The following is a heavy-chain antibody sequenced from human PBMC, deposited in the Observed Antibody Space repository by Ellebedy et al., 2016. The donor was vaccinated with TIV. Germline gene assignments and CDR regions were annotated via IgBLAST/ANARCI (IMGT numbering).Heavy chain of an antibody. CDR1: GGSISSNNYY. CDR2: IFHSEST. CDR3: ARSIAAAGTFRFDP. J-gene: IGHJ5*02. D-gene: IGHD6-13*01. V-gene: IGHV4-31*01. Sequence: LRLSCSVSGGSISSNNYYWGWIRQHPGKGLEWIGYIFHSESTYYNPSLKRLVSISVDTSKNQFSLKLRSVTAADTAVYYCARSIAAAGTFRFDPWGQGALVTVSS.